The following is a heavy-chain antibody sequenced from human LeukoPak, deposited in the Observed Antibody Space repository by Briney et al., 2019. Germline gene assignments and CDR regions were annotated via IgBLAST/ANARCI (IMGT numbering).Heavy chain of an antibody. V-gene: IGHV1-18*01. CDR3: ARDMLDYVWGSYRTPLY. CDR2: ISAYNGNT. Sequence: ASVKVSCKASGYTFTSYGISWVRQAPGQGLEWMGWISAYNGNTNYAQKLQGRVTMTTDTSTCTAYMELRSLRSDDTAVYYCARDMLDYVWGSYRTPLYWGQGTLVTVSS. D-gene: IGHD3-16*02. CDR1: GYTFTSYG. J-gene: IGHJ4*02.